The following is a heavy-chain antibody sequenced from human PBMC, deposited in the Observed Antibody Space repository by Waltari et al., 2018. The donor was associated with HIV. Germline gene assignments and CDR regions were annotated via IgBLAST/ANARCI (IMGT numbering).Heavy chain of an antibody. J-gene: IGHJ2*01. Sequence: GKGLEWVSAISGSGGSTYYTDSVKGRFTISRDNSKNTLYLQMNSLRAEDTAVYYCAKDGGTITMIVVAWGWYFDLWGRGTLVTVSS. V-gene: IGHV3-23*01. CDR2: ISGSGGST. D-gene: IGHD3-22*01. CDR3: AKDGGTITMIVVAWGWYFDL.